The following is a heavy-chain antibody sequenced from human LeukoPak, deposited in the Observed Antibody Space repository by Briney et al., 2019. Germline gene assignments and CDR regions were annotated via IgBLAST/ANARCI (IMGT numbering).Heavy chain of an antibody. J-gene: IGHJ4*02. CDR2: MNPNSGNT. D-gene: IGHD5-12*01. Sequence: ASVKVSCKASGYTFTNYNINWVRQATGQGLEWMGWMNPNSGNTGYAQKFQGRVTMTRNTSISTAYMELSTLRSEDTTVYYCARAASVATDEDWGQGTLVTVSS. CDR1: GYTFTNYN. CDR3: ARAASVATDED. V-gene: IGHV1-8*01.